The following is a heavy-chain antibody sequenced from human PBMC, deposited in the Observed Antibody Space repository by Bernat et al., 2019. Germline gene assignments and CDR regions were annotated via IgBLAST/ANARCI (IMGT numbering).Heavy chain of an antibody. J-gene: IGHJ4*02. CDR1: GFTFDDYA. CDR3: AKDFRGYSGYDSPDFDY. Sequence: EVQLVESGGGLVQPGRSLRLSCAASGFTFDDYAMHWVRQAPGKGLEWVSGISWNSGSIGYADSVKGRFTISRDNAKNSLYLQMNSLRAEDTALYYCAKDFRGYSGYDSPDFDYWGRGTLVTVSS. V-gene: IGHV3-9*01. CDR2: ISWNSGSI. D-gene: IGHD5-12*01.